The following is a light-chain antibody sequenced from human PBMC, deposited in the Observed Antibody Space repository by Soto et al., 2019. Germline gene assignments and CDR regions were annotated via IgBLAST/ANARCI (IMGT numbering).Light chain of an antibody. CDR1: TSDVGGYNL. J-gene: IGLJ2*01. CDR2: EGT. V-gene: IGLV2-14*02. Sequence: QSALTQPASVSGSPGQSITISCSGTTSDVGGYNLVSWYQQHTAKAPKLLIYEGTQRPSGVSSRFSGSKSGNTASLTISGLQAEDEADYYCSSHTSSNTHVVFGGGTKLTVL. CDR3: SSHTSSNTHVV.